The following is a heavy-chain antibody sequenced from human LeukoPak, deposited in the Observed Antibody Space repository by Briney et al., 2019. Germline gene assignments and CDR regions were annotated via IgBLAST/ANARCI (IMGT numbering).Heavy chain of an antibody. CDR1: GYTFTGYY. CDR2: INPDSGGT. Sequence: ASVKVSCKASGYTFTGYYIHWVRQAPGQGLEWMGWINPDSGGTNYAQKFQGRVTMTRDTSIRTAYMELSRLRSDDTAVYYCVRDVRDGYTSSYFDYWGQGTLVTVSA. V-gene: IGHV1-2*02. D-gene: IGHD5-24*01. J-gene: IGHJ4*02. CDR3: VRDVRDGYTSSYFDY.